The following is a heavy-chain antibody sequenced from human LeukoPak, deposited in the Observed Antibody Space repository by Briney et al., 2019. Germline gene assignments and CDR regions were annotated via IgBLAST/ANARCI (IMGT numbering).Heavy chain of an antibody. CDR1: GFTFSSYG. CDR3: ARGGYYDSSGYGY. J-gene: IGHJ4*02. V-gene: IGHV3-20*04. D-gene: IGHD3-22*01. CDR2: INWNGGST. Sequence: GGSLRLSCAASGFTFSSYGMHWVRQAPGKGLEWVSGINWNGGSTGYADSVKGRFTISRDNAKNSLYLQMNSLRAEDTALYYCARGGYYDSSGYGYWGQGTLVTVSS.